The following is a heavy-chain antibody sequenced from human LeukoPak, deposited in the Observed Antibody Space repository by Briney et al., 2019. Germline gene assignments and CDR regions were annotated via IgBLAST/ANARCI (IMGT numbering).Heavy chain of an antibody. CDR1: GFTSSNYA. CDR2: ISGSGGTT. D-gene: IGHD5-12*01. J-gene: IGHJ4*02. CDR3: AKDPYRASSGLVDY. Sequence: PGGSLRLSCATSGFTSSNYAVSWVRQAPGKGLEWVSSISGSGGTTYYADSVKGRFTISRDNSKNTLYLQMNSLRAEDTAVYYCAKDPYRASSGLVDYWGQGTLVTVSS. V-gene: IGHV3-23*01.